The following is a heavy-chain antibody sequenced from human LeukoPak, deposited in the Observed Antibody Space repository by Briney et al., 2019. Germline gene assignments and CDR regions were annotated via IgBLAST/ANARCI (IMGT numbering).Heavy chain of an antibody. J-gene: IGHJ4*02. Sequence: PGGSLRLSCAASGFTFSSYGMHWVRQAPGKGLEWVAVISYDGSNKYYADSVKGRFTISRDNSKNTLYLQMNSLRAEDTAVYYCAKEPGLSYYYFDYWGQGTLVTVSS. CDR1: GFTFSSYG. V-gene: IGHV3-30*18. CDR3: AKEPGLSYYYFDY. CDR2: ISYDGSNK. D-gene: IGHD3-10*01.